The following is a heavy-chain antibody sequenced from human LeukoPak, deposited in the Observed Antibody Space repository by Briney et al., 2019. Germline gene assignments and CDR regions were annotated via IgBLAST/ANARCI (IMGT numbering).Heavy chain of an antibody. CDR1: GFTFSSDA. CDR3: AKDLPRDPANY. V-gene: IGHV3-23*01. CDR2: ISGGGGSR. D-gene: IGHD3-10*01. J-gene: IGHJ4*02. Sequence: PGGSLRLSCAASGFTFSSDAMGWVRQAPGKGLEWVSSISGGGGSRYYAASEKGRFTISRDNSKNTLYLQMSSLRAEDTAVYYCAKDLPRDPANYWGQGTLVTVSS.